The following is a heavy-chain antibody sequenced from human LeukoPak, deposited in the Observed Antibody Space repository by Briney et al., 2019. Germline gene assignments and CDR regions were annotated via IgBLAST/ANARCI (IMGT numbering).Heavy chain of an antibody. J-gene: IGHJ4*02. CDR2: ISYDGSNK. Sequence: PGRSLRLSCAASGFTFSSYAMHWVRRGPGKGLEWVAAISYDGSNKNYADSVKGRFTISRDNSKNTLYLQMNSLRAEDTAVYYCAELTTVTTAPSYFDYWGQGTLVTVSS. D-gene: IGHD4-17*01. CDR3: AELTTVTTAPSYFDY. V-gene: IGHV3-30*04. CDR1: GFTFSSYA.